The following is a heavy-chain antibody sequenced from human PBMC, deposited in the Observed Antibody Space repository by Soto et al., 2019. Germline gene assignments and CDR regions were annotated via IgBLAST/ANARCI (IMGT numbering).Heavy chain of an antibody. J-gene: IGHJ5*02. CDR2: IHPADLDI. Sequence: PGESLKISCKGSGHSFTNSWIAWVRQMPGKGLEWMGIIHPADLDIRYNLSFQGQITISADRSMNIAYLQWTSLKASDTAMYYCARRSGYCIGARCFHWFDPWGQGTLVTVSS. V-gene: IGHV5-51*01. D-gene: IGHD2-15*01. CDR3: ARRSGYCIGARCFHWFDP. CDR1: GHSFTNSW.